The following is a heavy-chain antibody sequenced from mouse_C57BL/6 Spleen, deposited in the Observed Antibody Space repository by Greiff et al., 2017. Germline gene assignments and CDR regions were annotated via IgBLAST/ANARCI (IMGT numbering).Heavy chain of an antibody. V-gene: IGHV1-18*01. CDR3: ARGDYDEDYYAMDY. CDR2: INPNNGGT. J-gene: IGHJ4*01. Sequence: VQLQQSGPELVKPGASVKIPCKASGYTFTDYNMDWVKQSHGKSLEWIGDINPNNGGTIYNQKFKGKATLTVDKSSSTAYMERRSLTSEDTAVYYCARGDYDEDYYAMDYWGQGTSVTVSS. D-gene: IGHD2-4*01. CDR1: GYTFTDYN.